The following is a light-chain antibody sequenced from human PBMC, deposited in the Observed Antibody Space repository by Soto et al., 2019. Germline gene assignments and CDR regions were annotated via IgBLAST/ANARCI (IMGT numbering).Light chain of an antibody. CDR3: CSYAGISTFYV. J-gene: IGLJ1*01. CDR2: GVN. V-gene: IGLV2-23*02. Sequence: QSVLTQPASVSGSPGQSITISCTGTSSDVGSYNLVSWYQQHPGKAPKLMIYGVNKRPSGVPNRFSGSKSGNTASLTISGLQAEDEADYYCCSYAGISTFYVSGIGAKVTVL. CDR1: SSDVGSYNL.